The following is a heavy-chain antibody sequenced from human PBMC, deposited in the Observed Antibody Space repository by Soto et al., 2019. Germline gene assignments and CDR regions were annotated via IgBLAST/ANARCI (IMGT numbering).Heavy chain of an antibody. D-gene: IGHD6-19*01. Sequence: SVKVSCKASGGTFSSYAISWVRQAPGQGLEWMGGIIPIFGTANYAQKFQGRVTITADKSTSTAYMELSSLRSEDTAVYYCARPKSGGWTDAFDIWGQGTMVTVSS. CDR3: ARPKSGGWTDAFDI. CDR2: IIPIFGTA. J-gene: IGHJ3*02. CDR1: GGTFSSYA. V-gene: IGHV1-69*06.